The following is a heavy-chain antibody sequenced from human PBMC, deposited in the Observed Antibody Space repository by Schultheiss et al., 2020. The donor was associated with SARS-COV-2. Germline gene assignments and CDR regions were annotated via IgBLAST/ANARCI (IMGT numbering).Heavy chain of an antibody. CDR3: ARDVLATSYWYFDL. J-gene: IGHJ2*01. CDR2: IYYSGST. CDR1: GGSFSGYY. Sequence: SETLSLTCAVYGGSFSGYYWSWIRQPPGKGLEWIGYIYYSGSTYYNPSLKSRVTISVDTSKNQFSLKLSSVTAADTAVYYCARDVLATSYWYFDLWGRGTLVTVSS. V-gene: IGHV4-34*01.